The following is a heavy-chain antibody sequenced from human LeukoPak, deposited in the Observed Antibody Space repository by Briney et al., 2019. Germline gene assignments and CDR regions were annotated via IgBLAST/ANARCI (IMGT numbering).Heavy chain of an antibody. CDR2: INSDGSST. D-gene: IGHD6-13*01. CDR1: GFTFSSYW. J-gene: IGHJ6*03. CDR3: ASGWYSSSWYNWDYYYYMDV. V-gene: IGHV3-74*01. Sequence: QAGGSLRLSCAASGFTFSSYWMHWVRQAPGKGLVWVSRINSDGSSTSYADSVKGRFTISRDNAKNTLYLQMNSLRAEDTAVYYCASGWYSSSWYNWDYYYYMDVWGKGTTVTVSS.